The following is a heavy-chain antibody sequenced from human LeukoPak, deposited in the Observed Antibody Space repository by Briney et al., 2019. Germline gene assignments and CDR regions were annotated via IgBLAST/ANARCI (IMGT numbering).Heavy chain of an antibody. Sequence: GASVKVSCKASGYTFTSYYMHWVRQAPGQGLEWMGIINPSGGSTSYAQKFQGRVTMTRDTSTSTVYMELSSLRSEDTAVYYCARGGRALGYDNIVIDAFDIWGQGTMVTVSS. D-gene: IGHD2/OR15-2a*01. CDR2: INPSGGST. CDR1: GYTFTSYY. V-gene: IGHV1-46*01. J-gene: IGHJ3*02. CDR3: ARGGRALGYDNIVIDAFDI.